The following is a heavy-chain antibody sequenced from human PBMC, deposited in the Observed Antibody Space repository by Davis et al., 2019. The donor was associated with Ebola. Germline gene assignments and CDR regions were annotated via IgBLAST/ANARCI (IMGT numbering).Heavy chain of an antibody. Sequence: GSLRLSCAVYGGSFSGYYWSWIRQPPGKGLEWIGEINHSGSTNYNPSLKSRVTISVDTSKNQFSLKLSSVTAADTAVYYCARHVGISTYAILTGYNILVGWFDPWGQGTLVTVAS. D-gene: IGHD3-9*01. CDR2: INHSGST. CDR1: GGSFSGYY. J-gene: IGHJ5*02. V-gene: IGHV4-34*01. CDR3: ARHVGISTYAILTGYNILVGWFDP.